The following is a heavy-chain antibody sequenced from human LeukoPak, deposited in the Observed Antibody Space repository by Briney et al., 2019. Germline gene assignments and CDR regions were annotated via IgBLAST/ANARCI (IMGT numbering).Heavy chain of an antibody. V-gene: IGHV4-39*02. CDR1: GGSISSSTYY. Sequence: SETLSLTCTVSGGSISSSTYYWGWIRQPPGKGLEWIGSIYYSGSTYYNPSLKSRVTISVDTSKNQFSLKLSSATAADTAVYYCARDRGYCSSTSCYNWFDPWGQGTLVTVSS. J-gene: IGHJ5*02. D-gene: IGHD2-2*01. CDR3: ARDRGYCSSTSCYNWFDP. CDR2: IYYSGST.